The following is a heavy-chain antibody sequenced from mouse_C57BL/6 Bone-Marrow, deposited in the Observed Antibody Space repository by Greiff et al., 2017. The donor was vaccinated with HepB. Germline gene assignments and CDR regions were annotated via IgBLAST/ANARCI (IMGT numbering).Heavy chain of an antibody. CDR1: GYTFTSYW. J-gene: IGHJ2*01. Sequence: QVQLQQPGAELVKPGASVKVSCKASGYTFTSYWMHWVKQRPGQGLEWIGRIHPSDSATNYNQKFKGKATLTVDKSSSTAYMQLSSLTSEDSAVYYCAMGTTVVAPVDYWGQGTTLTVSS. CDR3: AMGTTVVAPVDY. V-gene: IGHV1-74*01. D-gene: IGHD1-1*01. CDR2: IHPSDSAT.